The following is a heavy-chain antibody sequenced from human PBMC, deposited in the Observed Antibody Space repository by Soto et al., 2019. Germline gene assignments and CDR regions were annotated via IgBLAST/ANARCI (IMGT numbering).Heavy chain of an antibody. CDR3: AKSDSKRYYYDSSGYYYPGPLDY. CDR1: GFTFSSYA. CDR2: ISGSGGST. D-gene: IGHD3-22*01. J-gene: IGHJ4*02. V-gene: IGHV3-23*01. Sequence: GGSLRLSCAASGFTFSSYAMSWVRQAPGKGLEWVSAISGSGGSTYYADSVKGRFTISRDNSKNTLYLQMNSLRAEDTAVYYCAKSDSKRYYYDSSGYYYPGPLDYWGQGTLVTVSS.